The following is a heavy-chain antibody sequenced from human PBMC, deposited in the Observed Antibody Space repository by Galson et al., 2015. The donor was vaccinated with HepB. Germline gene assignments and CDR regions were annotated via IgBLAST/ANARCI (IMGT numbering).Heavy chain of an antibody. CDR2: ISSSSSYI. D-gene: IGHD3-10*01. V-gene: IGHV3-21*01. J-gene: IGHJ4*02. CDR1: GFTFSSYS. Sequence: SLRLSCAASGFTFSSYSMNWVRQAPGKGLEWVSSISSSSSYIYYADSVKGRFTISRDNAKNSLYLQMNSLRAEDTAVYYCAREGFGELLLWDYWGQGTLVTVSS. CDR3: AREGFGELLLWDY.